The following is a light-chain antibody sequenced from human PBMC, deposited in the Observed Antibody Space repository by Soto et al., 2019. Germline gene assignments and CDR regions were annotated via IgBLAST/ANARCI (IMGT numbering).Light chain of an antibody. J-gene: IGKJ4*01. CDR3: QQHRSWPLT. CDR1: QSVTNN. CDR2: GAS. V-gene: IGKV3-15*01. Sequence: ETVMTQSPGTLSVSPGERATLSCRASQSVTNNYLAWYQQKPGQAPRLLIYGASTRATGIPARFSGSGSGTEFTLTISNLQSEDVAVDYCQQHRSWPLTFGGGTKVEIK.